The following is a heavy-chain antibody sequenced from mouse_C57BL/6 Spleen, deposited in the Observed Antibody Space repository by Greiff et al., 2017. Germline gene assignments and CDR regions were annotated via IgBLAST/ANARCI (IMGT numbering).Heavy chain of an antibody. CDR2: LSDGGSYT. CDR1: GFTFSSYA. Sequence: EVKLMESGGGLVKPGGSLKLSCAASGFTFSSYAMSWVRQTPEKRLEWVATLSDGGSYTYYPDNVKGRFTISRDNAKNNLYLQMSHLKSEDTAMYYCASPGSAWGQGTLVTVSA. J-gene: IGHJ3*01. V-gene: IGHV5-4*03. D-gene: IGHD1-1*01. CDR3: ASPGSA.